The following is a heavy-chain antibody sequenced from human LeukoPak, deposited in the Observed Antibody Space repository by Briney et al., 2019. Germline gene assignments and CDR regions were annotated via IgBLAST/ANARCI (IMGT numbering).Heavy chain of an antibody. CDR3: ARVRKGDTAMVPFDY. CDR2: INAGNGNT. CDR1: GYTFTSYA. D-gene: IGHD5-18*01. J-gene: IGHJ4*02. Sequence: ASVKVSCTASGYTFTSYAVHWVRQAPGQRLQWMGWINAGNGNTKYSQKFQGRVTITRDTSASTAYMELSSLRSEDTAVYYCARVRKGDTAMVPFDYWGQGTLVTVSS. V-gene: IGHV1-3*01.